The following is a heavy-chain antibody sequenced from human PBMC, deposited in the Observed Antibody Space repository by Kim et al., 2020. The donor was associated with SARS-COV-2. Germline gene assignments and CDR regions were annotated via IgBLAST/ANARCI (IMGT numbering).Heavy chain of an antibody. V-gene: IGHV1-2*02. D-gene: IGHD5-12*01. CDR1: GYTFTGYY. CDR3: ARDRGGYSGYGGVYYFDY. Sequence: ASVKVSCKASGYTFTGYYMHWVRQAPGQGLEWMGWINPNSGGTNYAQKFQGRVTMTRDTSISTAYMELSRLRSDDTAVYYCARDRGGYSGYGGVYYFDYWGQGTLVTVSS. J-gene: IGHJ4*02. CDR2: INPNSGGT.